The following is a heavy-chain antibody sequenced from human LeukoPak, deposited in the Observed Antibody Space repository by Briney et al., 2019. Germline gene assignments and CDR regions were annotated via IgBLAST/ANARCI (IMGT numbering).Heavy chain of an antibody. Sequence: PGGSLRLSCAASGFTFSSYAMSWVRQAPGKGLEWVSAISGSGGSTYYADSVKGRFSISRDNSKNTLYLQMNSLRAEDTAIYYCAKGGYYGDYWNGMFDYWGQGTLVTVSS. V-gene: IGHV3-23*01. CDR1: GFTFSSYA. CDR2: ISGSGGST. J-gene: IGHJ4*02. CDR3: AKGGYYGDYWNGMFDY. D-gene: IGHD4-17*01.